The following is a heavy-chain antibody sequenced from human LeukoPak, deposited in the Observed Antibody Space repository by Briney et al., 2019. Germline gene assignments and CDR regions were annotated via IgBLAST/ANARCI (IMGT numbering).Heavy chain of an antibody. D-gene: IGHD2-15*01. CDR1: GYSISTAYY. CDR3: ARVAGSGGRRFDP. J-gene: IGHJ5*02. Sequence: SETPSLTCTVSGYSISTAYYWDWIRQPPGKGLEWIGSIYDSGSIHYNPSLKSRVTISVDTSKNQFSLKLSSVTAADTALYYCARVAGSGGRRFDPWGQGALVTVSS. V-gene: IGHV4-38-2*02. CDR2: IYDSGSI.